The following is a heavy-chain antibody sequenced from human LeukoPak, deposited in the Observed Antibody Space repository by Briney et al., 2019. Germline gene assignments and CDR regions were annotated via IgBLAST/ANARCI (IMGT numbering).Heavy chain of an antibody. V-gene: IGHV4-39*07. CDR2: IAYNGRT. J-gene: IGHJ4*02. D-gene: IGHD1-20*01. CDR3: ARSYNWNGIDD. CDR1: GGGINSGVYF. Sequence: PPETLSLNCTVSGGGINSGVYFWGWIRKTPGKGLEWIGTIAYNGRTYYNSSLKSRVTISIDMSNIHFSLKLTSVTAADTAMYYCARSYNWNGIDDWGQGTLVTVPS.